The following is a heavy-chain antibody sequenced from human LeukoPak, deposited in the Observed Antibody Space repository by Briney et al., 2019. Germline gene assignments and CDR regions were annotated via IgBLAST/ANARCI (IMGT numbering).Heavy chain of an antibody. V-gene: IGHV1-2*02. J-gene: IGHJ4*02. D-gene: IGHD3-10*01. CDR3: ARDGVALGVIIY. CDR1: GYTFTDYY. Sequence: VSVKVSCKTSGYTFTDYYIHWVRQAPGQGLEWMGWIDPNSGGTDYAQKFQGRVTMTRDTSISTAYMEVRRMRSDDTALYYCARDGVALGVIIYWGQGTPVTVSS. CDR2: IDPNSGGT.